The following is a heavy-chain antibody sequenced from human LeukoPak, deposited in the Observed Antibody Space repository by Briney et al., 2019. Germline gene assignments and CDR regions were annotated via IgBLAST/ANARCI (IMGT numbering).Heavy chain of an antibody. Sequence: GGSLRLSCAASGFTFSNYNMNWVRPAPGKGLEWVSSISSSSSYIYYADSVKGRFTISRDNAKNSLYLQMHSLRAEDTAVYYCARDLMGWDLHYFDYWGQGTLVTVSP. CDR1: GFTFSNYN. CDR3: ARDLMGWDLHYFDY. J-gene: IGHJ4*02. V-gene: IGHV3-21*01. CDR2: ISSSSSYI. D-gene: IGHD1-26*01.